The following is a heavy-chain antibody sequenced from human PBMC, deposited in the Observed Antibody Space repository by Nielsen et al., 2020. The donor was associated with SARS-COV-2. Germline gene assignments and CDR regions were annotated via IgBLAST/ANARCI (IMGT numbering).Heavy chain of an antibody. D-gene: IGHD3-22*01. J-gene: IGHJ3*02. V-gene: IGHV4-38-2*02. CDR3: ARYYYDSSGRDMGAFDI. Sequence: SETLSLTCIVSGGSISSYYWGWIRQPPGKGLEWIGSIYHSGSTYYNPSLKSRVTISVDTSKNQFSLKLSSVTAADTAVYYCARYYYDSSGRDMGAFDIWGQGTMVTVSS. CDR1: GGSISSYY. CDR2: IYHSGST.